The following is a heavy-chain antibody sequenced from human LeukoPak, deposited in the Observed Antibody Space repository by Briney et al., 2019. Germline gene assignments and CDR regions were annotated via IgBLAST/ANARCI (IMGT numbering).Heavy chain of an antibody. CDR2: IYHSGST. CDR3: ARHVAPTGYYRGYFDY. CDR1: GGSISSGGYY. D-gene: IGHD3-9*01. Sequence: PSETLSLTCTVSGGSISSGGYYWSWIRQPPGKGLEWIGYIYHSGSTYYNPSLKSRVTISVDRSKNQFSLKLSSVTAADTAVYYCARHVAPTGYYRGYFDYWGQGTLVTVSS. V-gene: IGHV4-30-2*01. J-gene: IGHJ4*02.